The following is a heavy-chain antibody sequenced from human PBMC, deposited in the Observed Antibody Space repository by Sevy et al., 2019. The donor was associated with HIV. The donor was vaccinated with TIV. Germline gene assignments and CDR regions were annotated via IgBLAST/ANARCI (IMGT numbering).Heavy chain of an antibody. CDR1: GFTFSSYA. V-gene: IGHV3-30*09. Sequence: GGSLRLSCAASGFTFSSYAMHWVRQAPGKGLEWVAVISYDGSNKYYADSVKGRFAISRDNSKNTLYLQMNSLRAEDTAVDYCARCRSITMVRGVIGTNDAFDIWGQGTMVTVSS. D-gene: IGHD3-10*01. CDR2: ISYDGSNK. CDR3: ARCRSITMVRGVIGTNDAFDI. J-gene: IGHJ3*02.